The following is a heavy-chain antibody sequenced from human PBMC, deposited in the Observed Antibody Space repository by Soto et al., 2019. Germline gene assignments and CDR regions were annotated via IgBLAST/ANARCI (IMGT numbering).Heavy chain of an antibody. V-gene: IGHV3-73*01. CDR3: TRHESLSTVVTPPYYYGMDV. CDR2: IRSKANSYAT. J-gene: IGHJ6*02. CDR1: GFTFSGSA. Sequence: GGSLRLSCAASGFTFSGSAMHWVRQASGKGLEWVGRIRSKANSYATAYAASVKGRFTISRDDSKNTAYLQMNSLKTEDTAVYYCTRHESLSTVVTPPYYYGMDVWGQGTTVTVSS. D-gene: IGHD4-17*01.